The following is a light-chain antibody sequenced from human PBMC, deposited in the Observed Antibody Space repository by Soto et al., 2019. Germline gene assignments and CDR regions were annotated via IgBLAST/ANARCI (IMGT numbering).Light chain of an antibody. CDR2: EVN. V-gene: IGLV2-8*01. J-gene: IGLJ2*01. CDR1: SSDVGGYNY. CDR3: SSYAGSNNLVL. Sequence: QSALTQPPSASGSPGQSVTISCTGTSSDVGGYNYVSWYQQYPGRAPKLMIDEVNNRPSGVPDRFSGSKSGNTASLTVSGLQAEDEADYYCSSYAGSNNLVLFGGGTKLTVL.